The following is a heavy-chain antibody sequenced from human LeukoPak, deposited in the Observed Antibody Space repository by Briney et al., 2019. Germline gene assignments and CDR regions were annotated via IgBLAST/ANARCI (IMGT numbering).Heavy chain of an antibody. D-gene: IGHD3-22*01. J-gene: IGHJ4*02. CDR2: LSGSGDKT. CDR3: ARDTYYEFGY. CDR1: GFAFSTYA. Sequence: GGSLRLSCAASGFAFSTYAMSRVRQAPGKGLEWVSALSGSGDKTYYADSVKGRFTISRDNSKNTLYLQMNSLRAEDTAVYYCARDTYYEFGYWGQGTLVTVSS. V-gene: IGHV3-23*01.